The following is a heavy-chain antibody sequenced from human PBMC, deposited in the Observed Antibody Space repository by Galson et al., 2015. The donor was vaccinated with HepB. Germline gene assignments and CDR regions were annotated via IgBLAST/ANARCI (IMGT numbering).Heavy chain of an antibody. CDR3: ARTYYDRTGFSKNCYFDL. D-gene: IGHD3-22*01. J-gene: IGHJ2*01. V-gene: IGHV3-64*01. CDR1: GFTFKNYA. Sequence: SLRLSCAASGFTFKNYAMHWVRQAPGKGLEYVSTFRSNGGSTYYANSVKGRYTISRDNSKNTLYLQMGSLRAEDMAVYYCARTYYDRTGFSKNCYFDLWGRGTLVTVSS. CDR2: FRSNGGST.